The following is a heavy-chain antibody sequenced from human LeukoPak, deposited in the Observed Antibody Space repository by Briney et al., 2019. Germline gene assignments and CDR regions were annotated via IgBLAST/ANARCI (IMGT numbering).Heavy chain of an antibody. CDR1: GFTLSNHY. V-gene: IGHV3-11*01. J-gene: IGHJ4*02. CDR3: ARGHWGLGC. CDR2: LSNTGSDI. Sequence: KPGGSLRLSCTVSGFTLSNHYMTWIRQAPGKGLEYISYLSNTGSDIFYADSVKGRFSISRDNAKNSLYLQMNSLRAEDTAVYYCARGHWGLGCWGQGTLVTVSS. D-gene: IGHD7-27*01.